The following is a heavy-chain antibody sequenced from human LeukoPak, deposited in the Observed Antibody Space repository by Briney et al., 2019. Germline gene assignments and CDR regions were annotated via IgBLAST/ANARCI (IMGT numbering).Heavy chain of an antibody. CDR2: IWYDGSNK. CDR1: GFTFSSYG. J-gene: IGHJ4*02. Sequence: GGSLRLSCAASGFTFSSYGMHWVRQAPGKGLEWVAVIWYDGSNKYYADSVKGRFTISRDNSKNTLYLQMNSLRAEDTAVYYCARAQGIAVAAPMRYWGQGTLVTVSS. V-gene: IGHV3-33*01. CDR3: ARAQGIAVAAPMRY. D-gene: IGHD6-19*01.